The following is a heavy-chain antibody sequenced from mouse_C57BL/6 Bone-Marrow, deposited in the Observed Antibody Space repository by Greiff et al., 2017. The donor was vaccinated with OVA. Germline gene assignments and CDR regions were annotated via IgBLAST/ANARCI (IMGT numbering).Heavy chain of an antibody. V-gene: IGHV2-9-1*01. Sequence: QVQLQQSGPGLVAPSQCLSITCTVSGFSFTSYAISWVRQPPGKGLEWLGVICTGGGTTYNSALISSLSISNANSYSHVFLHMNILQTDDAAWYCVARKRNWEGFAYWGQGTLVTVSA. CDR3: ARKRNWEGFAY. J-gene: IGHJ3*01. D-gene: IGHD4-1*01. CDR1: GFSFTSYA. CDR2: ICTGGGT.